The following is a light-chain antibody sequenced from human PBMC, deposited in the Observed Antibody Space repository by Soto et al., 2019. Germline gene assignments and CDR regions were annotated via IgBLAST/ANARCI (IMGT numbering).Light chain of an antibody. J-gene: IGKJ2*01. Sequence: IVMTQSPATLSVPPGESATLSCRASQSVGTNLAWYQQTPGQAPRVLIHSASTRATGIPARFSGSGSDTEFTLTISGLQSEDFAIYYCQQYTNWPPYSFGQGTKLENK. CDR3: QQYTNWPPYS. CDR1: QSVGTN. V-gene: IGKV3-15*01. CDR2: SAS.